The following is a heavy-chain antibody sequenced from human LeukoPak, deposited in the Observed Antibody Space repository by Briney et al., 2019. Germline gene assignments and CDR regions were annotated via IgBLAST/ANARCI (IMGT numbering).Heavy chain of an antibody. CDR3: ARWYSSSGYFDY. CDR1: RYSISSGYY. CDR2: IYHSGTT. J-gene: IGHJ4*02. Sequence: PSEPLSLTCAVSRYSISSGYYWGWIRHPPGKGLEWIGSIYHSGTTDYNPSLKSRVTISVDTSNNQFSLKLSSVTAADTAVYYCARWYSSSGYFDYWGQGTLVTVSS. V-gene: IGHV4-38-2*01. D-gene: IGHD6-6*01.